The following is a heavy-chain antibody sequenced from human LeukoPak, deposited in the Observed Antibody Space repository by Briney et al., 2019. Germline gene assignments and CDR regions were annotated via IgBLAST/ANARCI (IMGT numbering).Heavy chain of an antibody. V-gene: IGHV6-1*01. J-gene: IGHJ4*02. CDR3: ARDLGTIFGVVSAAFDY. D-gene: IGHD3-3*01. Sequence: SQTLSLTRAISGDSVASNSAAWNWIRQSPSRGLEWLGRTYYRSKWYNDYAVSVKSRITINPDTSKNQFSLQLNSVTPEDTAVYYCARDLGTIFGVVSAAFDYWGQGTLVTVSS. CDR2: TYYRSKWYN. CDR1: GDSVASNSAA.